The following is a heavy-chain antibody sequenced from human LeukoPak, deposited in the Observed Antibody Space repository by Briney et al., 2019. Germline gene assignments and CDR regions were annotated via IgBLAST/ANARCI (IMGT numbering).Heavy chain of an antibody. V-gene: IGHV4-59*01. J-gene: IGHJ4*02. CDR2: IYYSGST. Sequence: PSETLSLTCTVSGGSISSYYWSWIRQPPGKGLEWIGYIYYSGSTNYNPSLKSRVAISVDTSKNQFSLSLSSVTAADTAVFYCARLTGIGGGFDYWGQGTLVTVSS. CDR1: GGSISSYY. CDR3: ARLTGIGGGFDY. D-gene: IGHD1-14*01.